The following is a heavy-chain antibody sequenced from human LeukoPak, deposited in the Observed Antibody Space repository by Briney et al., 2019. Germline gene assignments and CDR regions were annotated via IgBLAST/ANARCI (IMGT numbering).Heavy chain of an antibody. CDR2: INPSGGST. CDR3: ARVRSYGGNSAPIDY. J-gene: IGHJ4*02. D-gene: IGHD4-23*01. Sequence: GASVKVSCKASGYTFTSYGISWVRQAPGQGLEWMGIINPSGGSTSYAQKFQGRVTMTRDTSTSTVYMELSSLRSEDTAVYYCARVRSYGGNSAPIDYWGQGTLVTVSS. V-gene: IGHV1-46*01. CDR1: GYTFTSYG.